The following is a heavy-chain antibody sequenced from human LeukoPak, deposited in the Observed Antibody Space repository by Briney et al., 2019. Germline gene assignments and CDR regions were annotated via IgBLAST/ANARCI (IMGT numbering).Heavy chain of an antibody. J-gene: IGHJ4*02. Sequence: ASVRVSCKASGYTFTAYYMHWVRQAPGQGLEWMGWVNPNSGGTYYAQKFQGRVTMTRDTSISTAYMELSRLRSDDTAVYYCAREPTENCGGDRYHLDYWGQGTLVTVSS. CDR2: VNPNSGGT. CDR1: GYTFTAYY. D-gene: IGHD2-21*02. CDR3: AREPTENCGGDRYHLDY. V-gene: IGHV1-2*02.